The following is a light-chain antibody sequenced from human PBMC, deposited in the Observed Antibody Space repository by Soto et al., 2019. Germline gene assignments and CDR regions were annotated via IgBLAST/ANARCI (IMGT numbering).Light chain of an antibody. CDR2: KAS. CDR3: QQYNTYSRT. Sequence: IQVTQSASTLSASVGDRVTITCRASQSIGTYLAWYQQKPGKAPKLLIYKASNLETGVPSRFSGSGSGTEFTLTIRSLQPDDPATYYCQQYNTYSRTFGLGPKVDIK. V-gene: IGKV1-5*03. J-gene: IGKJ1*01. CDR1: QSIGTY.